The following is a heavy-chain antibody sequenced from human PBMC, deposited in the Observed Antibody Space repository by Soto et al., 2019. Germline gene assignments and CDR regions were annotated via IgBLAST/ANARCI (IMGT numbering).Heavy chain of an antibody. CDR3: ARGDGDRYDGNGYLGRH. CDR1: EFPLISYW. CDR2: FKSDGSGT. D-gene: IGHD3-22*01. Sequence: EVQLVESGGGLVQPGESLHSSLAPLEFPLISYWLHWFRKAPGRGLCWFSRFKSDGSGTYYADSVQDRFTISRDNARNTLYLQMNSLRVEDTAVYFCARGDGDRYDGNGYLGRHWGQGTLVTVSS. V-gene: IGHV3-74*01. J-gene: IGHJ4*02.